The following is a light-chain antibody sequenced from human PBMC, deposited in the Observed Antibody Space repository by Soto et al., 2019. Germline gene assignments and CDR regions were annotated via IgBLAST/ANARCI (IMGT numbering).Light chain of an antibody. Sequence: EIVLTQSPATLSLSPGERATLSCRASQSVSSYLGWYQQKPGQAPRLLIYDAFNRATGIPARFSGSGSGTDFTLTISSLEPEDFAVYYCQQGSNWPLTFGGGTKVEIK. CDR1: QSVSSY. J-gene: IGKJ4*01. CDR3: QQGSNWPLT. V-gene: IGKV3-11*01. CDR2: DAF.